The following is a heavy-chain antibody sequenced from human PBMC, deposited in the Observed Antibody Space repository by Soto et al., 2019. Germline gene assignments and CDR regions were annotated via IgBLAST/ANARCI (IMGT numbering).Heavy chain of an antibody. V-gene: IGHV3-23*01. Sequence: WVSLRLSCAPSALPLSTYRRSWLHKAPGNRRQWVPPLCGDCSATSYVYSGSGRCTIFSDYSKNTMYLHMNRLRAEDTAVYSHANDKPGITILAATDYWDQGPLVTVAS. CDR1: ALPLSTYR. CDR3: ANDKPGITILAATDY. CDR2: LCGDCSAT. J-gene: IGHJ4*02. D-gene: IGHD1-1*01.